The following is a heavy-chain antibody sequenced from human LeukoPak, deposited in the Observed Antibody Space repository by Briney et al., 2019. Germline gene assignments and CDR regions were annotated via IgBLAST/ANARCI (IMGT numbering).Heavy chain of an antibody. CDR3: ARLYLPATRFDY. J-gene: IGHJ4*02. Sequence: GGSLRLSCATSGFTFSHYGMHRVRQAPGRGLDWVAHIRYDESDKYYADSVKGRFTISRDISKNTVYLQMNSLRVEDTAVYYCARLYLPATRFDYWGQGTLVTVSS. D-gene: IGHD5-24*01. CDR1: GFTFSHYG. CDR2: IRYDESDK. V-gene: IGHV3-30*19.